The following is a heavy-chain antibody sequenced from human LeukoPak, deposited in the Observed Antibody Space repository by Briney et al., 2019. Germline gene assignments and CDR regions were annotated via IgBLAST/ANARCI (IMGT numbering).Heavy chain of an antibody. Sequence: ASVKVSCKASGSTFSSYAISWVRQAPGQGLEWMGRIIPILGIANYAQKFQGRVTITADKSTSTAYMELSSLRSEDTAVYYCARVPRVPSYYYYGMDVWGQGTTVTVSS. J-gene: IGHJ6*02. D-gene: IGHD3-10*01. CDR1: GSTFSSYA. V-gene: IGHV1-69*04. CDR3: ARVPRVPSYYYYGMDV. CDR2: IIPILGIA.